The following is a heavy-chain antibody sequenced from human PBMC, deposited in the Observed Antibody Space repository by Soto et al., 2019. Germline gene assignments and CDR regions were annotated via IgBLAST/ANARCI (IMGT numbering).Heavy chain of an antibody. D-gene: IGHD3-10*01. CDR1: GFSLSTSGVG. Sequence: QITLKESGPTLVKPTQTLTLTCTFSGFSLSTSGVGVGWIRQPPGKALEWLALIYWDDDKRYSPSLKSRLTINKDTSKNQVVLTMTNMDPVDTATYYCAQGGTMVRGVNYYYYGMDVWGQGTTVTVAS. CDR2: IYWDDDK. J-gene: IGHJ6*02. CDR3: AQGGTMVRGVNYYYYGMDV. V-gene: IGHV2-5*02.